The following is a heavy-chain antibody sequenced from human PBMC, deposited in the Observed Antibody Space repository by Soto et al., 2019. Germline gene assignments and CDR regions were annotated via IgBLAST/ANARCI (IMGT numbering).Heavy chain of an antibody. CDR1: GGTFSSYA. CDR2: IIPIFGTA. V-gene: IGHV1-69*06. Sequence: QVQLVQSGAEVKKPGSSVKVSCKASGGTFSSYAISWVRQAPGQGLEWMGGIIPIFGTANYAQKFQGRVTITADKSTSTAYMELSSLRSEDTAVYYCARGVKTYYYDSSGYYPRLDYWGQGTLVTVSS. CDR3: ARGVKTYYYDSSGYYPRLDY. D-gene: IGHD3-22*01. J-gene: IGHJ4*02.